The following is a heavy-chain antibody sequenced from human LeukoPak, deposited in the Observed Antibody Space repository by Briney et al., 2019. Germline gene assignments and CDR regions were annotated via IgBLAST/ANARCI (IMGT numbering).Heavy chain of an antibody. V-gene: IGHV4-4*07. CDR2: IYTSGST. D-gene: IGHD3-22*01. J-gene: IGHJ4*02. CDR3: AREDYYDSSGYYFDY. CDR1: GGSISSYY. Sequence: PSETLSLTCTVSGGSISSYYWSWIRQPAGKGLEWIGRIYTSGSTNYNPSLKSRVTISVDTSKNQFSLKLSSVTAADTAVYYCAREDYYDSSGYYFDYWGQGTLVTVSS.